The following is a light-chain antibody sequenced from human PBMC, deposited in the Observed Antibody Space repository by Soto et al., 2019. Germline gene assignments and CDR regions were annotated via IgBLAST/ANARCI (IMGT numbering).Light chain of an antibody. Sequence: EIVLTQSPATLSLSPGERATLSCRASQTVGNYLAWYQQKPGQVPRLLIYNASNRATGVPVRFSGSGSGTEFTLTISNLGPEDFAVYYCQQRGNWPLPWTFGQGAKVEI. CDR3: QQRGNWPLPWT. J-gene: IGKJ1*01. CDR2: NAS. V-gene: IGKV3-11*01. CDR1: QTVGNY.